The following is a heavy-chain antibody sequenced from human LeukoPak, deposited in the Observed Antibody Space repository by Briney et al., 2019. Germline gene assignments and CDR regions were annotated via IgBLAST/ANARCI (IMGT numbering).Heavy chain of an antibody. CDR1: GFTFSSYS. CDR2: ISSSSSYI. J-gene: IGHJ4*02. V-gene: IGHV3-21*01. Sequence: GGSLRLSCAASGFTFSSYSMNWVRQAPGKGLEWVSSISSSSSYIYYADSVKGRFTISRVNAKNSLYLQMNSLRAEDTAVYYCARDAAAAGSDYWGQGTLVTVSS. CDR3: ARDAAAAGSDY. D-gene: IGHD6-13*01.